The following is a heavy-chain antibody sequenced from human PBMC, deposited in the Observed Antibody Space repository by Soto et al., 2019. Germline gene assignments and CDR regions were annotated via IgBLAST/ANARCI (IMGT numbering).Heavy chain of an antibody. V-gene: IGHV1-69*06. CDR2: IIPIFGTA. J-gene: IGHJ5*02. D-gene: IGHD6-19*01. Sequence: GASVKVSCKASGGTFSSYAISWVRQAPGQGLEWMGGIIPIFGTANYAQKFQGRVTITADKSTSTAYMELSSLRSEDTAVYYCARDQKQWLANCFDPWRQGTRVIVSS. CDR1: GGTFSSYA. CDR3: ARDQKQWLANCFDP.